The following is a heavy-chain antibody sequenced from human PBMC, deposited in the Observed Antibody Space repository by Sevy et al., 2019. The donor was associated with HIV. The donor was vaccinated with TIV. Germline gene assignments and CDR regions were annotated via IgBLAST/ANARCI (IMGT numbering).Heavy chain of an antibody. V-gene: IGHV4-38-2*02. J-gene: IGHJ4*02. CDR1: GYSIRNGYY. Sequence: SETLSLTCTVSGYSIRNGYYWAWIRQPPGKGLEWIGSIHHSGITHDNPSLKSRVIISVDTSKNQVSLELSSVTAADTAMYYCARDRKYSLYYFDYWGQGILVTVSS. D-gene: IGHD2-21*01. CDR3: ARDRKYSLYYFDY. CDR2: IHHSGIT.